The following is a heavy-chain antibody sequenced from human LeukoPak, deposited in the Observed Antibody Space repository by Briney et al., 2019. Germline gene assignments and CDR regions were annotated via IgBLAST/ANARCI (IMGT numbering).Heavy chain of an antibody. CDR3: ARHAYHFDSSFDY. Sequence: SETLSLTCTVSGGSISSYYWTWIRQPPGKGLEWIGYIYYTGSTNYNPSLKSRVTISVDTSKNQFSLKLSSVTAADTAVYYCARHAYHFDSSFDYWGQGALVTVSS. D-gene: IGHD3-22*01. CDR1: GGSISSYY. CDR2: IYYTGST. J-gene: IGHJ4*02. V-gene: IGHV4-59*08.